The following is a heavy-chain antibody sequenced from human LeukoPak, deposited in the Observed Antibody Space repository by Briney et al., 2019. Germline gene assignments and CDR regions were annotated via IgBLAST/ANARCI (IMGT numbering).Heavy chain of an antibody. CDR1: GFTFSSYA. CDR2: TSGRGVST. J-gene: IGHJ4*02. Sequence: PGGSLRLSCAASGFTFSSYAMSWVRQAPGKGLEWVSATSGRGVSTYYADSVKGRFTISRDDSKNTLYLQMNSLRAEDTALYYCATHSGFSVFDYWGQGTLVTVSS. V-gene: IGHV3-23*01. D-gene: IGHD2-15*01. CDR3: ATHSGFSVFDY.